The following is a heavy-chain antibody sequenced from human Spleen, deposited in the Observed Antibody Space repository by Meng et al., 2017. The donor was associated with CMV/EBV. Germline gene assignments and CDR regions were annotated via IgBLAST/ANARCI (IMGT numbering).Heavy chain of an antibody. CDR1: ISSRRYY. D-gene: IGHD2-2*02. CDR2: IYYSGST. Sequence: ISSRRYYWGWIRQPPGKGLEWIGRIYYSGSTYYNPSLKSRVTISVDTSKNQFSLKLSSVTAADTAVYYCARQNYCSSTSCYTGGWFDPWGQGTLVTVSS. V-gene: IGHV4-39*01. CDR3: ARQNYCSSTSCYTGGWFDP. J-gene: IGHJ5*02.